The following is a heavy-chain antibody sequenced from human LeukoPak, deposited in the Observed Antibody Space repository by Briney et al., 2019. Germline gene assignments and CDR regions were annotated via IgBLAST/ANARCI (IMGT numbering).Heavy chain of an antibody. Sequence: PGGSLRLSCAASGFTFDDYGMSWVRQAPGKGLEWVSGINWNGGSTGYADSVKGRFTISRDNAKNSLYLQMNSLRAEDTAVYYCAREEGKQQMEAFDYWGQGTLVTVSS. V-gene: IGHV3-20*04. CDR1: GFTFDDYG. CDR3: AREEGKQQMEAFDY. D-gene: IGHD6-13*01. J-gene: IGHJ4*02. CDR2: INWNGGST.